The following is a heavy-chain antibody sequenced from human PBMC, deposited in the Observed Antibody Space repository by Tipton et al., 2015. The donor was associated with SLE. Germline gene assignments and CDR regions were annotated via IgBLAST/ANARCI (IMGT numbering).Heavy chain of an antibody. CDR1: GFTFSRHW. J-gene: IGHJ6*03. D-gene: IGHD2/OR15-2a*01. Sequence: SLRLSCAASGFTFSRHWMSWVRQAPGQGLEWVANIYEDGGEKYCVDSVKGRFTISRDNADNSVFLQMNILRADDTAVYYCARIPRISRPYYMDVWGKGTAVTVSS. V-gene: IGHV3-7*01. CDR3: ARIPRISRPYYMDV. CDR2: IYEDGGEK.